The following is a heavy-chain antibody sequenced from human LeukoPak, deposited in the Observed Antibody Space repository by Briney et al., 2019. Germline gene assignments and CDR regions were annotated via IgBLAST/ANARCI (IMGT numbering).Heavy chain of an antibody. D-gene: IGHD6-19*01. Sequence: GRSLRLSCAASGFTISSYAMHWVRQAPGKGLEWVAVISYDGSNKYYADSVKGRFTISRDNSKNTLCLQMNSLRAEDTAVYYCARGRVTAVAVSSLGYWGQGTLVTVSS. V-gene: IGHV3-30-3*01. CDR1: GFTISSYA. CDR3: ARGRVTAVAVSSLGY. CDR2: ISYDGSNK. J-gene: IGHJ4*02.